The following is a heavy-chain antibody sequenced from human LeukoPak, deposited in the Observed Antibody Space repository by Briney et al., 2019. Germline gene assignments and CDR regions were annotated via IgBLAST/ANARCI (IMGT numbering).Heavy chain of an antibody. V-gene: IGHV4-4*02. J-gene: IGHJ4*02. D-gene: IGHD2-8*02. CDR2: ISHGGST. Sequence: SETLSLTCAVSGDSISGANWWNWVRQSPGKGLDWIGEISHGGSTKYNPSLKNRATISKDNSKNQFSLKLNSVTAADTAVYFCTRSPGWWSPDYWGQGALVTVSS. CDR3: TRSPGWWSPDY. CDR1: GDSISGANW.